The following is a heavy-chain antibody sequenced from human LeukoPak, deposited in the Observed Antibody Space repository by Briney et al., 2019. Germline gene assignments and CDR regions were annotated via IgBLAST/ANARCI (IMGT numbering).Heavy chain of an antibody. J-gene: IGHJ5*02. Sequence: SQTLSLTCTVSGGSISSYYWSWIRQPPGKGLEWIGYIYYSGSTNYNPSLKSRVTISVDTSKNQFSLKLSSVTAADTAVYYCARVKWFGDLLLGGTNWFDPWGQGALVTVSS. CDR2: IYYSGST. D-gene: IGHD3-10*01. V-gene: IGHV4-59*01. CDR1: GGSISSYY. CDR3: ARVKWFGDLLLGGTNWFDP.